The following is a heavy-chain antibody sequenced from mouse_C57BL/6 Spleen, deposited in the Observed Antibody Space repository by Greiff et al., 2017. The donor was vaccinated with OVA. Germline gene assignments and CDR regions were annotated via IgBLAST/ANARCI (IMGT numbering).Heavy chain of an antibody. J-gene: IGHJ3*01. CDR2: INPNNGGT. CDR3: ASGAQAFAY. Sequence: DVQLQQSGPELVKPGASVKIPCKASGYTFTDYNMDWVKQSHGKSLEWIGDINPNNGGTIYNQKFKGKATLTVDKSSSTAYMELRSLTSEDTAVYYCASGAQAFAYWGQGTLVTVSA. CDR1: GYTFTDYN. V-gene: IGHV1-18*01. D-gene: IGHD3-2*02.